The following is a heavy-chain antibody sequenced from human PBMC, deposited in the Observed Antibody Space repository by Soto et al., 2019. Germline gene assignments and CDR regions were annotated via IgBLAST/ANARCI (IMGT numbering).Heavy chain of an antibody. Sequence: SETLSLTCTVSGGSISSGGYYWSWIRQHPGKGLEWIGYIYYSGSTYYNPSLKSRVTISVDTSKNQFSLKLSPVTAADTAVYYCARVIAAANYFDYWGQGTLVTVSS. D-gene: IGHD6-13*01. CDR1: GGSISSGGYY. CDR3: ARVIAAANYFDY. V-gene: IGHV4-31*03. J-gene: IGHJ4*02. CDR2: IYYSGST.